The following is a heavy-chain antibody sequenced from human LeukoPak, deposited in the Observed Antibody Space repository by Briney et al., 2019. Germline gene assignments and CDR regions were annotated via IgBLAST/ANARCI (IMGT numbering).Heavy chain of an antibody. CDR1: GFTFDDYA. J-gene: IGHJ3*02. D-gene: IGHD4-17*01. CDR3: AKVFRTGYGDYSSAFDI. CDR2: ISWKSGSI. Sequence: PGRSLRLSCAASGFTFDDYAMHWVRHAPGKGLEWVSGISWKSGSIGYADSVKGRFTISRDNAKNSLYLQMNSLRAEDTALYYCAKVFRTGYGDYSSAFDIWGQGTMVTVSS. V-gene: IGHV3-9*01.